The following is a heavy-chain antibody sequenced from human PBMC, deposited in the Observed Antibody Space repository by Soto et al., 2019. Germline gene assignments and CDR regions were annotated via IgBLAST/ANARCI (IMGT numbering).Heavy chain of an antibody. Sequence: PGGSLRLSCEASGFTFSSYAMSWVRQAPGKGLEWVSAVSGSGGRTYYADSVKGRFTISRDNSKNTLYLQMNSLRAEDTAVYFCAKEVPDAGASYVVRATPCHFDYWGQGTLVTVSS. CDR2: VSGSGGRT. D-gene: IGHD3-10*01. CDR1: GFTFSSYA. J-gene: IGHJ4*02. V-gene: IGHV3-23*01. CDR3: AKEVPDAGASYVVRATPCHFDY.